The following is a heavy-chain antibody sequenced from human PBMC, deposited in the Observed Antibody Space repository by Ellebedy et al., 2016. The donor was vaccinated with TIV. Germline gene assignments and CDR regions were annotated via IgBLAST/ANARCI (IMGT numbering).Heavy chain of an antibody. J-gene: IGHJ4*02. CDR1: GYTFTDYH. CDR3: ASVTFSSLSPFDY. D-gene: IGHD2-2*01. CDR2: IYPNSGDT. V-gene: IGHV1-2*02. Sequence: AASVKVSCKTSGYTFTDYHMHWVRQAPGQGLEWMVWIYPNSGDTRYAQTFQGRVTMTRDTSITTAYMELTRLTSDDTAVYYCASVTFSSLSPFDYWGQGTLVTVSS.